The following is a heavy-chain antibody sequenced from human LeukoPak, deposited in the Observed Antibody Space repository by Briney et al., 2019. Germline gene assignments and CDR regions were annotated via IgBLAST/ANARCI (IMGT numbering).Heavy chain of an antibody. D-gene: IGHD6-13*01. CDR2: INPNSGGT. J-gene: IGHJ6*03. CDR3: ARGRGSSWYSGYYYMDV. V-gene: IGHV1-2*02. Sequence: GASVKVSCKASGYTFTGYYMHWVRQAPGQGLEWMGWINPNSGGTNYAQKFQGRVTITRNTSISTAYMELSSLRSEDTAVYYCARGRGSSWYSGYYYMDVWGKGTTVTVSS. CDR1: GYTFTGYY.